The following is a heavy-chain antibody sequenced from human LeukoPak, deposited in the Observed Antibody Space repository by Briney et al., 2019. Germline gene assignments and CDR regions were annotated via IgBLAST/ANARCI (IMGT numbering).Heavy chain of an antibody. D-gene: IGHD6-6*01. CDR2: IYYSGST. CDR1: GGSVSSGSYY. J-gene: IGHJ4*02. V-gene: IGHV4-39*02. Sequence: SETLSLTCTVSGGSVSSGSYYWGWIRQPPGKGLEWIGSIYYSGSTYYNPSLKSRVTISVDTPKNQFSLKLSSVTAADTAVYYCARDRTLIAARPFDYWGQGTLVTVSS. CDR3: ARDRTLIAARPFDY.